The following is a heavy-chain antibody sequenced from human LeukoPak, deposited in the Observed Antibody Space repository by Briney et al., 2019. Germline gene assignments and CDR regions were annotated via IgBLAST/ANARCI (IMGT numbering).Heavy chain of an antibody. CDR1: GFTFSNYS. CDR2: VIRSSSTI. CDR3: ARAKRNGFDI. Sequence: GGSLRLSCAASGFTFSNYSMNWVRQAPGKGLEWVSYVIRSSSTIYYADSVKGRFTISRDNAKNSLYLQMNSLRAEDTAVYYCARAKRNGFDIWGQGTMVTVSS. J-gene: IGHJ3*02. V-gene: IGHV3-48*01.